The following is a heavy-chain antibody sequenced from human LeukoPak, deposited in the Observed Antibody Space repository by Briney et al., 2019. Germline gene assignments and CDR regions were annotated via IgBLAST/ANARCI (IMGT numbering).Heavy chain of an antibody. V-gene: IGHV3-33*01. J-gene: IGHJ4*02. CDR3: ARDTYYDFWSGYYSGGLDY. Sequence: GGSLRLSCAASGFIFSTYGMHWVRQAPGKGLEWVSTIWYDGNTKYYADSVRGRFTISRDNSKDTLYLQMNSLRAEDTAVYYCARDTYYDFWSGYYSGGLDYWGQGILVTVSS. CDR2: IWYDGNTK. D-gene: IGHD3-3*01. CDR1: GFIFSTYG.